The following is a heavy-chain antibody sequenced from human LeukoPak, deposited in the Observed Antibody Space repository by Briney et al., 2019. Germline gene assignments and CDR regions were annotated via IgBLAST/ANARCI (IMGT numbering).Heavy chain of an antibody. CDR1: GFTFSSYA. CDR2: ISGSGGGT. Sequence: GGSLRLSCAASGFTFSSYAMSWVRQAPGKGLEWVSAISGSGGGTYYADSVRGRFTISRDNSKNTLYLQMNSLRAEDTAVYYCAKSSSSYSSSWLVDYWGQGTLVTVSS. CDR3: AKSSSSYSSSWLVDY. D-gene: IGHD6-13*01. J-gene: IGHJ4*02. V-gene: IGHV3-23*01.